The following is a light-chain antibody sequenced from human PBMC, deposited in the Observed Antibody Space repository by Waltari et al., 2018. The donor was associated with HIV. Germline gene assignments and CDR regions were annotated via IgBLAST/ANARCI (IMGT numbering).Light chain of an antibody. CDR1: YNVRSY. V-gene: IGKV1-39*01. J-gene: IGKJ5*01. CDR2: VTS. Sequence: IQMTQSPSSLSASVGDRVTITCRPSYNVRSYLNWYQQKPGEAPKRLIYVTSTLQSGVPSRFSGSGSGTDFSLTISSLQPEDFGTYYCQQSYSTPFSFGQGTRLEIK. CDR3: QQSYSTPFS.